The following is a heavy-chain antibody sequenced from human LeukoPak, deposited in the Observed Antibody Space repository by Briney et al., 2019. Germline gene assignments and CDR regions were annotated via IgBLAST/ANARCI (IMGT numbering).Heavy chain of an antibody. V-gene: IGHV4-34*01. J-gene: IGHJ4*02. CDR3: ATNPRQGDYVDY. Sequence: PSETLSLTCAVYGGSLSNCYWIWIRQPPGKGLEWIGEINHSGSTNYNPSLKSRVTISVDKSKNQFSLKLSSVTAADTAVYYCATNPRQGDYVDYWGQGTLVTVSS. CDR1: GGSLSNCY. CDR2: INHSGST.